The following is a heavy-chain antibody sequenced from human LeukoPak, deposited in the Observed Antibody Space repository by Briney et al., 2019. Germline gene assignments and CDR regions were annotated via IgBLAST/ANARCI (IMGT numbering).Heavy chain of an antibody. D-gene: IGHD3-10*01. CDR3: ARVGSGNYAFDI. CDR1: GGSISSYY. CDR2: IYYSGST. Sequence: SETLSLTCTVSGGSISSYYWSWIRQPPGKGLEWIGYIYYSGSTNYNPSLKSRVTISVDTSKNQFSLKLSSATAADTAVYYCARVGSGNYAFDIWGQGTMVTVSS. J-gene: IGHJ3*02. V-gene: IGHV4-59*01.